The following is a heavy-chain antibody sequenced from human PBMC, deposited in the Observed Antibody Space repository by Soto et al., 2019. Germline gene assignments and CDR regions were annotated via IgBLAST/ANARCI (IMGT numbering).Heavy chain of an antibody. Sequence: QVQLQESGPGVVKPSETLSLTCTISGGSISGYYWTWIRQSPGKGLEYIGYIYSGNTNYNPSLNSRVTIAVDTSKNHFSLKLSSVTAADTAVYYCGRISSNGDYAYCGQGTLVTVSS. CDR3: GRISSNGDYAY. V-gene: IGHV4-59*08. CDR2: IYSGNT. J-gene: IGHJ4*02. D-gene: IGHD4-17*01. CDR1: GGSISGYY.